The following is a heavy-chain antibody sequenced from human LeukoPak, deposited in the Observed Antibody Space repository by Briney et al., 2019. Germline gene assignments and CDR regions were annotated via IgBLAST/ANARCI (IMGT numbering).Heavy chain of an antibody. D-gene: IGHD6-13*01. J-gene: IGHJ4*02. CDR3: STDWYDY. CDR1: GSGFSFSNAW. V-gene: IGHV3-15*01. Sequence: GGSLRLSCAASGSGFSFSNAWMTWVRQAPGKGLEWVGRIKSKGDGGTTDYAAPVKGRFTMSRDDSQSTPYLQMNSLKVEDTAIYYWSTDWYDYWGQGTLVTVSS. CDR2: IKSKGDGGTT.